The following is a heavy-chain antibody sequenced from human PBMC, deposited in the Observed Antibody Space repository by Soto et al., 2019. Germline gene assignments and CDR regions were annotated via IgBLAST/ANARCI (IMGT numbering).Heavy chain of an antibody. CDR3: ARSFAAAAGRYYYGMDV. V-gene: IGHV5-51*01. CDR2: IYPGDSDT. Sequence: PGESLKISCKGSGYSLTSYWIGWVRQMPGKGLEWMGIIYPGDSDTRYSPSFQGQVTISADKSISTAYLQWSSLKASDTAMYYCARSFAAAAGRYYYGMDVWGQGTTVTVSS. D-gene: IGHD6-13*01. J-gene: IGHJ6*02. CDR1: GYSLTSYW.